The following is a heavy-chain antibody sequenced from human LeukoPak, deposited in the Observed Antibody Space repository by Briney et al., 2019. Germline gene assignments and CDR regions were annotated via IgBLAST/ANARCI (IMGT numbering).Heavy chain of an antibody. Sequence: GGSLRLSCAASGFSFSSYAMSWVRQSPGKGLEWVSAISGGGGSTHYADSVKGRFTISRDNSKNTLYLRMNSLRADETAVYYCAKFFDILTGYFDSWGQGTLVTVSS. V-gene: IGHV3-23*01. J-gene: IGHJ4*02. CDR3: AKFFDILTGYFDS. D-gene: IGHD3-9*01. CDR2: ISGGGGST. CDR1: GFSFSSYA.